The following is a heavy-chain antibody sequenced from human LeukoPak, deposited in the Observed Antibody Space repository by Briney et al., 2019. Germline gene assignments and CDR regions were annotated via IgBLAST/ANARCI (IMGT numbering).Heavy chain of an antibody. J-gene: IGHJ4*02. CDR1: GFTFSSYS. CDR2: ISSSSSTI. V-gene: IGHV3-48*01. Sequence: PGGSLRLSCAASGFTFSSYSMNWVRQAPGKGLEWVSYISSSSSTIYYADSVKGRFTISRDNAKNSLYLQMNSLRAEDTAVYYCARASGTADFDYWGQGTLVIVSS. D-gene: IGHD1-7*01. CDR3: ARASGTADFDY.